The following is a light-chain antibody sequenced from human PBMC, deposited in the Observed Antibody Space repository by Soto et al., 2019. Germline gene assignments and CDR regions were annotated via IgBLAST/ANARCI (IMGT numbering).Light chain of an antibody. Sequence: QSALTQPPSASGSPGQSVTISCTGTSSDVGGYNYVSWYQQHPGKAPKLMIYEVTKRPSGVPDRFSGSKSDNTASLTVSGLQAEDEADYYCSSYAGSNVVVFGGGTKXTV. J-gene: IGLJ2*01. CDR2: EVT. CDR1: SSDVGGYNY. CDR3: SSYAGSNVVV. V-gene: IGLV2-8*01.